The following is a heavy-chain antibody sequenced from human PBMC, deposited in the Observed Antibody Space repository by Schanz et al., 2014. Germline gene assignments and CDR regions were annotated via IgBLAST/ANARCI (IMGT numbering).Heavy chain of an antibody. CDR3: AKERFGALSAFDI. J-gene: IGHJ3*02. CDR2: ISGRDGST. D-gene: IGHD3-10*01. V-gene: IGHV3-23*01. CDR1: GFTFSSYA. Sequence: EVQLLESGGGLVQPGGSLRLSCAASGFTFSSYAMTWVRQAPGMGLEWVSAISGRDGSTYYADSVRGRFTISKDNSKNTLYLQMNRLRAEDTAVYYCAKERFGALSAFDIWGRGTMVTVAS.